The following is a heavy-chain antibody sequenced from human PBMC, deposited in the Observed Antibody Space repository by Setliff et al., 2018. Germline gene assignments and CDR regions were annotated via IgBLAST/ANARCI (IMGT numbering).Heavy chain of an antibody. D-gene: IGHD3-10*01. Sequence: PSETLSLTCTVSGGSISSGTYYWSWIRQPAGKGLEWIGRIYTSGSTNYNPSLKSRVTMSLDTSKNQFSLKLTSVTAADTALYYCARVDFTMIQGVLGLWGQGTLVTVSS. V-gene: IGHV4-61*02. CDR1: GGSISSGTYY. CDR2: IYTSGST. J-gene: IGHJ1*01. CDR3: ARVDFTMIQGVLGL.